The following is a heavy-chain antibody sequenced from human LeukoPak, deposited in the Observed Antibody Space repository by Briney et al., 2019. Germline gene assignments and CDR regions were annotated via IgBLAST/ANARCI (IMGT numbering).Heavy chain of an antibody. Sequence: SETLSLTCTVSGGSISSYYWSWIRQPPGKGLEWIGYIYYSGSTNYNPSLKSRVTISVDTSKNQFSLKLSSVTAADTAVYYCARGPPLWFGERYNWFDPWGQGTLVTVSS. V-gene: IGHV4-59*12. J-gene: IGHJ5*02. CDR1: GGSISSYY. CDR3: ARGPPLWFGERYNWFDP. D-gene: IGHD3-10*01. CDR2: IYYSGST.